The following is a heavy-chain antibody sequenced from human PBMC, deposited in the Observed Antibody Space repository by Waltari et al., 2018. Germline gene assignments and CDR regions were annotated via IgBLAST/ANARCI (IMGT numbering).Heavy chain of an antibody. CDR2: INHSGST. Sequence: QVQLQESGPGLVKPSGTLSLTYTVSGGSISRTNWWTLVRQPPGKGLEGIGEINHSGSTSYSPSLKNRITISVDKSKNQFSVKLSSVTAADTAVYYFTRRPIRSSGGGIDYWGQGTLVTVSS. V-gene: IGHV4-4*02. CDR3: TRRPIRSSGGGIDY. CDR1: GGSISRTNW. J-gene: IGHJ4*02. D-gene: IGHD6-19*01.